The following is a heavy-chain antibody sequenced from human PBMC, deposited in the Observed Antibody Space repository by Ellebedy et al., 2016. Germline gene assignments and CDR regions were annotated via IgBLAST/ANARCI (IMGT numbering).Heavy chain of an antibody. CDR1: GGSVSSDY. CDR3: AKWNGGWYAFEV. Sequence: GSLRLSCNVSGGSVSSDYWNWIRRPPGKGLEWIGYVFHTGAAIYNPSLKSRVTMSVDTSKSQFSLRLTSVTAADTAVYYCAKWNGGWYAFEVWGQGTMVTVSS. V-gene: IGHV4-59*02. J-gene: IGHJ3*01. CDR2: VFHTGAA. D-gene: IGHD6-19*01.